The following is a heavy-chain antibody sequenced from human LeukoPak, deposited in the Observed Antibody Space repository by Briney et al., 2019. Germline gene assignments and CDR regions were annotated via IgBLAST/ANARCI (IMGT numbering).Heavy chain of an antibody. CDR1: GGSISSYY. J-gene: IGHJ4*02. CDR2: IYYSGST. Sequence: SETMSLTCTVSGGSISSYYWSWIRQPPGEGLEWIGYIYYSGSTNYNPSLKSRVTISVDTSKNQFSLKLSSVTAADTAVYYCARRAGVTFDYWGQGTLVTVSS. CDR3: ARRAGVTFDY. V-gene: IGHV4-59*08. D-gene: IGHD3-10*01.